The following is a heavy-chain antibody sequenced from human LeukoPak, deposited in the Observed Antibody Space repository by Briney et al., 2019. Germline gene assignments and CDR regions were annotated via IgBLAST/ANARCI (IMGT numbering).Heavy chain of an antibody. D-gene: IGHD6-13*01. CDR3: ARTYSSSRTGSFDY. CDR2: INPNSGGT. Sequence: GASVKVSCKASGYTFTGYYMHWVRQAHGQGLEWMGRINPNSGGTNYAQKFQGRVTMTRDTSISTAYMEMSRLRSDGTAVYYCARTYSSSRTGSFDYWGQGTLVTVSS. V-gene: IGHV1-2*06. CDR1: GYTFTGYY. J-gene: IGHJ4*02.